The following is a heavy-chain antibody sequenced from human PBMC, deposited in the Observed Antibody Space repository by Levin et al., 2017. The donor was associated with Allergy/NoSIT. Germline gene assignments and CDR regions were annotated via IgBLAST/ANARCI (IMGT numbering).Heavy chain of an antibody. CDR3: ARDSTYYYGSGSYNY. V-gene: IGHV2-70*11. D-gene: IGHD3-10*01. CDR2: IDWDDNK. J-gene: IGHJ4*02. CDR1: GFSLITSGMC. Sequence: ESGPTLVKPTQTLTLTCTFSGFSLITSGMCVSWIRQPPGKALEWLARIDWDDNKYYSTSLTTRLTISKDTSKNQVVLTMTNMDPVDTATYYCARDSTYYYGSGSYNYWGQGTLVTVSS.